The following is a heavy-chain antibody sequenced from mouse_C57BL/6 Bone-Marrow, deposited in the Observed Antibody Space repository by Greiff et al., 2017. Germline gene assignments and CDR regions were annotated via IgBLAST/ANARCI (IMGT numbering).Heavy chain of an antibody. V-gene: IGHV1-15*01. CDR3: TIYYSSSWFAY. CDR1: GYTFTDYE. J-gene: IGHJ3*01. D-gene: IGHD2-12*01. CDR2: IDPETGGT. Sequence: QVQLKQSGAELVRPGASVTLSCKASGYTFTDYEMHWVKQTPVHGLEWIGAIDPETGGTAYNQKFKGKAILTADKSSSTAYMELRSLTSEDSAVYYCTIYYSSSWFAYWGQGTLVTVSA.